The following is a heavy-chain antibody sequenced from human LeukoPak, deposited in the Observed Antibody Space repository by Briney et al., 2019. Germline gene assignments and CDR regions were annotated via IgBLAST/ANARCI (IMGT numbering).Heavy chain of an antibody. CDR2: ISYSGST. D-gene: IGHD1-26*01. V-gene: IGHV4-39*01. Sequence: GSLRLSCAASGFTFSSYALTWVRQPPGEGLEWIGSISYSGSTYYNPSLKSRVTISVDTSKNQFSLKLSSVTAADTAVYYCARHRSTVLGGTLRIFDYWGQGTLVTVSS. CDR1: GFTFSSYA. CDR3: ARHRSTVLGGTLRIFDY. J-gene: IGHJ4*02.